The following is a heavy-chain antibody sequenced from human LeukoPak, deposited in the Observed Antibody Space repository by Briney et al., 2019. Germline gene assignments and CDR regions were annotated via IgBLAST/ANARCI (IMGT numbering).Heavy chain of an antibody. CDR1: GFTFSSYW. Sequence: PGGSLRLSCAASGFTFSSYWMHWVRQAPGKGLVWVSRINSDGSSTSYADSVKGRFTISRDNAKNTLYLQMNSLRAEDTAVYYCAKFDTIFGVVIIPNDAFDIWGQGTMVTVSS. CDR3: AKFDTIFGVVIIPNDAFDI. CDR2: INSDGSST. J-gene: IGHJ3*02. V-gene: IGHV3-74*01. D-gene: IGHD3-3*01.